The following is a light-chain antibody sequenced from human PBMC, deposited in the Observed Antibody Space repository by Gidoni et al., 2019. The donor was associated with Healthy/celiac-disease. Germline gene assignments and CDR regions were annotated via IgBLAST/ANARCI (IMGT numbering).Light chain of an antibody. CDR3: QVWDSSSDPYYV. CDR1: NIGSKS. J-gene: IGLJ1*01. CDR2: YDS. V-gene: IGLV3-21*04. Sequence: SSVLTQPPSVSVAPGKPARITCGGNNIGSKSVHWYQQKPGQAPVLVIYYDSDRPSGIPERFSGSNSGNTATLTISRVEAGDEADYYCQVWDSSSDPYYVFGTGTKVTVL.